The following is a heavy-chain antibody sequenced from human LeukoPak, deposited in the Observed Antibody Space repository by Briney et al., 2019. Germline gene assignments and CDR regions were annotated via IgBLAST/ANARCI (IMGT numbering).Heavy chain of an antibody. CDR1: GFTFSDYW. D-gene: IGHD6-13*01. Sequence: PGGSLRLSCAASGFTFSDYWMYWFRQAPGEGLVWVSRMNIDGSSISYADSVKGRFTMSRDNAKNTLYLQMNSLRVEDTAVYCCARAGGGDSRMAYDPWGQGTLVTVSS. CDR2: MNIDGSSI. J-gene: IGHJ5*02. CDR3: ARAGGGDSRMAYDP. V-gene: IGHV3-74*01.